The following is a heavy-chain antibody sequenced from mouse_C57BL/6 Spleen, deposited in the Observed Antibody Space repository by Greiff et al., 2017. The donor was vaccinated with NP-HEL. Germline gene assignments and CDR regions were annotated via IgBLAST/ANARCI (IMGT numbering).Heavy chain of an antibody. Sequence: DVQLQESGAELVRPGSSVKMSCKTSGYTFTSYGIHWVKQRPGQGLEWIGYIYPGNGYTEYNEKFKGKATLTSDTSSSTAYMQLSSLTSEDSAIYFCARGVTTDYWGQGTTLTVSS. CDR3: ARGVTTDY. CDR1: GYTFTSYG. V-gene: IGHV1-58*01. D-gene: IGHD2-12*01. J-gene: IGHJ2*01. CDR2: IYPGNGYT.